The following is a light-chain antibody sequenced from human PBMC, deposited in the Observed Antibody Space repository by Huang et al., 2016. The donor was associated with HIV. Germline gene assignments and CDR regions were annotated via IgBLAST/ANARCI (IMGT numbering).Light chain of an antibody. V-gene: IGKV1-5*03. CDR1: QSISRW. Sequence: DIQMTQSPSTLSASVGDRFTITCRASQSISRWVAWYQQNPGKAPNLLIDEPSSLENGVPSRVSGSGSGTEFTLTISSRQPDDFATYYCQQYNSYSHTFGQGTKLEIK. J-gene: IGKJ2*01. CDR2: EPS. CDR3: QQYNSYSHT.